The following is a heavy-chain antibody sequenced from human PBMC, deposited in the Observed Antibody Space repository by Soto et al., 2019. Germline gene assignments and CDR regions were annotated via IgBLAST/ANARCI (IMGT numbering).Heavy chain of an antibody. CDR3: ARDPGIRGDLPFDY. D-gene: IGHD6-13*01. V-gene: IGHV3-74*01. CDR1: GFTFSSYW. J-gene: IGHJ4*02. CDR2: INSDGSST. Sequence: EVQLVESGGGLVQPGGSLRLSCAASGFTFSSYWMHWVRQAPGKGLVWVSRINSDGSSTSYADSVKGRFTISRDNAKNTLYLQMNRLRAEDTAVYYCARDPGIRGDLPFDYWGQGTLVTVSS.